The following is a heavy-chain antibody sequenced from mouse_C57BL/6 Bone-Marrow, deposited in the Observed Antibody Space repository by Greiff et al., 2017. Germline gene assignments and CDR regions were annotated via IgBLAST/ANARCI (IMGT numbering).Heavy chain of an antibody. Sequence: EVNVVESGGGLVQPKGSLKLSCAASGFSFNTYAMNWVRQAPGKGLEWVARIRSKSNNYATYYADSVKDRFTISRDDSESMLYLQMNNLKTEDTAMYYCVRPLITTGWFAYWGQGTLVTVSA. D-gene: IGHD1-1*01. CDR2: IRSKSNNYAT. CDR1: GFSFNTYA. CDR3: VRPLITTGWFAY. J-gene: IGHJ3*01. V-gene: IGHV10-1*01.